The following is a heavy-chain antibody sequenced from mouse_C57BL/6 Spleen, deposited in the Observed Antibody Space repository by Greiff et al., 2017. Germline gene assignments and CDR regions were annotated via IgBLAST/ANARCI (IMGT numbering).Heavy chain of an antibody. CDR2: IWSGGST. J-gene: IGHJ3*01. CDR1: GFSLTRYG. Sequence: VKLVESGPGLVQPSQSLSITCTVSGFSLTRYGVHWVRQSPGKGLEWLGVIWSGGSTDYNAAFIFGLSISKDNSKRQVFFKMNSLHADDTAIYYCARTERGAWFAYWGQGTLVTVSA. CDR3: ARTERGAWFAY. V-gene: IGHV2-2*01.